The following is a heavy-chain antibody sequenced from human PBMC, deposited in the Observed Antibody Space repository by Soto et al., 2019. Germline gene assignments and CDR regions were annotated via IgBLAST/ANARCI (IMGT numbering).Heavy chain of an antibody. CDR3: ERETNYDSSQFDY. CDR2: IYTSGST. CDR1: GGSISSYY. J-gene: IGHJ4*02. Sequence: SETLSLTCTVSGGSISSYYWSWLRQPAGKGLEWIGRIYTSGSTNYNPSLESRVTMSVDTSKNQFSLKLSSVTAADTAVYYCERETNYDSSQFDYWGQGTLVTVSS. V-gene: IGHV4-4*07. D-gene: IGHD3-22*01.